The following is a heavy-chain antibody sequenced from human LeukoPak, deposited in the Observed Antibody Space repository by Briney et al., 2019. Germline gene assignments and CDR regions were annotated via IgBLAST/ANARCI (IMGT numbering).Heavy chain of an antibody. CDR1: GYTFTGYY. CDR3: ARDRRYFDWPDAFDI. CDR2: INPNSGGT. D-gene: IGHD3-9*01. V-gene: IGHV1-2*02. J-gene: IGHJ3*02. Sequence: ASVKVSYKASGYTFTGYYMHWVRQAPGQGLEWMGWINPNSGGTNYAQKFQGRVTMTRDTSISTAYMELSRLRSDDTAVYYCARDRRYFDWPDAFDIWGQGTMVTVSS.